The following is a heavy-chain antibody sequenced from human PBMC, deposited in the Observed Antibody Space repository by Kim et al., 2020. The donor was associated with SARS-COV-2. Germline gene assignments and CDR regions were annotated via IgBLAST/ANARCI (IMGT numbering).Heavy chain of an antibody. D-gene: IGHD3-22*01. CDR1: GFTFDTYA. CDR2: ISGNGVNK. V-gene: IGHV3-23*01. J-gene: IGHJ6*02. CDR3: AKVVVMDGYNYYYYYGMDL. Sequence: GGSLRPSCVASGFTFDTYAMSWVRQAPGKGLEWVSVISGNGVNKFYADSVRGRFTISRDNSKNTLHLQMNSLRGEDTALYYCAKVVVMDGYNYYYYYGMDLWGQGTAVTVSS.